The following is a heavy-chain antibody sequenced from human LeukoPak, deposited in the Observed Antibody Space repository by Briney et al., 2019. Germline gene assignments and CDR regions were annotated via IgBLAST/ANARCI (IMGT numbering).Heavy chain of an antibody. Sequence: GASVKVSCKASGYTFTGYYMHWVGQAPGQGLDWMGWINPNSGGTNYAQKFQGRVTMTRGKSISTAYMEMSRLRSDDTAVYYCAGGRVRFGSGSSQEYWGQGTLVTVSS. D-gene: IGHD3-10*01. CDR1: GYTFTGYY. V-gene: IGHV1-2*02. J-gene: IGHJ4*02. CDR2: INPNSGGT. CDR3: AGGRVRFGSGSSQEY.